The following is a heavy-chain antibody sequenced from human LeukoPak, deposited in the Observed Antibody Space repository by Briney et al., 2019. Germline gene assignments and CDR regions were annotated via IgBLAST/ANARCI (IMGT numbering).Heavy chain of an antibody. CDR2: IKQDGSEK. CDR3: ARALYDYVWGSYHH. D-gene: IGHD3-16*02. V-gene: IGHV3-7*03. Sequence: GGSLRLSCAASGFTFSSYWMSWVRQAPGKGLEWVANIKQDGSEKYYVDSVKGRFTISRDNAKSSLYLQMNSLRAEDTAVYYCARALYDYVWGSYHHWGQGTLVTVSS. J-gene: IGHJ4*02. CDR1: GFTFSSYW.